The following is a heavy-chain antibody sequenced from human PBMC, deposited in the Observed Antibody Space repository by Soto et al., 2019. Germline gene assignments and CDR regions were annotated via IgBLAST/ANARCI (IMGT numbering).Heavy chain of an antibody. V-gene: IGHV1-18*01. CDR2: ISAYNGNT. Sequence: ASVKVSFKASGYTFTSYGISWVRQAPGQGLEWMGWISAYNGNTNYAQKLQGRVTMTTDTSTSTAYMELRSLRSDDTAVYYCARDSADTAMGTFDYWAQGTLVTVSS. J-gene: IGHJ4*02. D-gene: IGHD5-18*01. CDR1: GYTFTSYG. CDR3: ARDSADTAMGTFDY.